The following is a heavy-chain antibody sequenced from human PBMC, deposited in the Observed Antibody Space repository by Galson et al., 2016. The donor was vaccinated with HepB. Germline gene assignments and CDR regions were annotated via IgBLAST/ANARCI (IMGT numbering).Heavy chain of an antibody. CDR3: ARSTVSSGTLYFDY. D-gene: IGHD6-13*01. V-gene: IGHV1-3*01. CDR1: GYTFTSYG. J-gene: IGHJ4*02. Sequence: SCKASGYTFTSYGIHWVRQAPGQSLEWMGWINAGTGNTRYSQKLQARVTITRDTSANTAYMELTSLESEDTAVYYCARSTVSSGTLYFDYWGQGTLVAVSS. CDR2: INAGTGNT.